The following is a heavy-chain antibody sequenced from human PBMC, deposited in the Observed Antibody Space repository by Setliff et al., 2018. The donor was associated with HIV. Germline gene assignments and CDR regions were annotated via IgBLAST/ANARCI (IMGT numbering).Heavy chain of an antibody. CDR1: GYSLTDLS. Sequence: ASVKVSCKVSGYSLTDLSMHWVRQAPGKGLEWMGGFDPDDGETVYAQQFQGRVTMTEDTSTDTAYMELTSLRSEDTAMYYCAPVSSGWFDPWGQGTLVTVSS. V-gene: IGHV1-24*01. J-gene: IGHJ5*02. D-gene: IGHD6-25*01. CDR2: FDPDDGET. CDR3: APVSSGWFDP.